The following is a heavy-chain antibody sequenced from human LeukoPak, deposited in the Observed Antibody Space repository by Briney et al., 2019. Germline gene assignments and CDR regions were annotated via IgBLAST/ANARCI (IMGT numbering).Heavy chain of an antibody. J-gene: IGHJ4*02. CDR2: IYSGGST. Sequence: GGSLRLSCAAPGFTVSSNYMSWVRQAPGKGLEWVSVIYSGGSTYYADSVKGRFTISRDNSKNTLYLQMNSLRAEDTAVYYCARDGDRWLPLDYWGQGTLVTVSS. CDR3: ARDGDRWLPLDY. CDR1: GFTVSSNY. D-gene: IGHD5-12*01. V-gene: IGHV3-66*01.